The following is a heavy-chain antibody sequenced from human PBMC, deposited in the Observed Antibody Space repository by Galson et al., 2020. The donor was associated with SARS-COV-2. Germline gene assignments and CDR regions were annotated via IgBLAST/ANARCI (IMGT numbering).Heavy chain of an antibody. CDR2: ISGTDDGK. V-gene: IGHV3-23*01. J-gene: IGHJ4*02. CDR1: GFTFSNPA. D-gene: IGHD1-26*01. CDR3: AKTAGAIDY. Sequence: GGSLRLSCAASGFTFSNPAMTWARQAPGEGREWVSLISGTDDGKYYADSVKGRFTISRDDSKNTVYLQMNSLRVEDTALYYCAKTAGAIDYWGQGALVTVSS.